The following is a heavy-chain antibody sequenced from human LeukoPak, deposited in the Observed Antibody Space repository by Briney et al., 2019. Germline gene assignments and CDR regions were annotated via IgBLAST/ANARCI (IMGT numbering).Heavy chain of an antibody. CDR3: ARCPYFFYGSGRDFDY. J-gene: IGHJ4*02. CDR2: INHSGST. Sequence: KPSETLSLTCAVYGGSFSGYYWSWIRQPPGKGLEWIGEINHSGSTNYNPSLKSRVTISVDTSKNQFSLKLSSVTAADTAVYYCARCPYFFYGSGRDFDYWGQGTLVTVSS. V-gene: IGHV4-34*01. CDR1: GGSFSGYY. D-gene: IGHD3-10*01.